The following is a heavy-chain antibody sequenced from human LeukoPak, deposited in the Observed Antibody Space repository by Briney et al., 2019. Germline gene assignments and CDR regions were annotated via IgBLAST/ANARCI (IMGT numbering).Heavy chain of an antibody. Sequence: ASVKVSCKTSVYTFTGYDMHWVRQAPGQGLEWMGWINPNSGGTNYAQKFQGRVTMTRDTSISTAYMDLSRLRSDDTAVYYCARVPGYSYDYYYMDVWGKGTTVTVSS. CDR1: VYTFTGYD. CDR3: ARVPGYSYDYYYMDV. D-gene: IGHD5-18*01. CDR2: INPNSGGT. V-gene: IGHV1-2*02. J-gene: IGHJ6*03.